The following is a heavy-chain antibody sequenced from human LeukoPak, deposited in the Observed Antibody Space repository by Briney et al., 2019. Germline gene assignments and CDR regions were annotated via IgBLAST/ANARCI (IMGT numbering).Heavy chain of an antibody. CDR3: AKGSNRGVATIDY. Sequence: GGSLRLPCAASGFTFSSYGMHWVRQAPGKGLDWVAVISYDGSNKYYADSVKGRFTISRDNSKNTLFLQMNSLRAEDTAVYYCAKGSNRGVATIDYWGQGTLVTVSS. CDR1: GFTFSSYG. J-gene: IGHJ4*02. CDR2: ISYDGSNK. V-gene: IGHV3-30*18. D-gene: IGHD5-12*01.